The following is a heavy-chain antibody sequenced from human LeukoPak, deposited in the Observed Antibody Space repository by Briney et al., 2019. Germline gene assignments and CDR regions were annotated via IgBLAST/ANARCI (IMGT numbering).Heavy chain of an antibody. CDR2: IYHSGST. Sequence: SQTLSLTCAVSGGSISSGGYSWSWIRQPPGKGLEWIGYIYHSGSTYYNPSLKSRVTISVDRSKNQFSLKLSSVTAAGTAVYYCARRIYCGGDCYHFDIWGQGTMVTVSS. CDR1: GGSISSGGYS. D-gene: IGHD2-21*02. V-gene: IGHV4-30-2*01. J-gene: IGHJ3*02. CDR3: ARRIYCGGDCYHFDI.